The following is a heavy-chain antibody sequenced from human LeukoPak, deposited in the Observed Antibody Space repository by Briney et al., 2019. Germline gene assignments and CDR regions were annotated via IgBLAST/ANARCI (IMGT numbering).Heavy chain of an antibody. J-gene: IGHJ5*02. CDR1: GGSISSSSYY. CDR2: IYCSGST. V-gene: IGHV4-39*07. Sequence: PSETLSLTCTVSGGSISSSSYYWGWIRQPPGKGLEWIGNIYCSGSTYYNPSLKSRVTISVHTSKNQFSLKLSSVTAADTAVYYCARLFGITIFGETLNWFDPWGQGTQVTVSS. CDR3: ARLFGITIFGETLNWFDP. D-gene: IGHD3-3*01.